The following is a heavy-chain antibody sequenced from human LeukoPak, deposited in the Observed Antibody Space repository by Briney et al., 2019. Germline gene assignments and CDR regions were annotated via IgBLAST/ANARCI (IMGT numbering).Heavy chain of an antibody. Sequence: ASVKVSCKASGYTFTGHYMHWVRQAPGQGLDWMGRINPNSGGTNYAQKFQGRVTMTRDTSISTAYMELSRLRSDDTAVYYCARNVSRSGFDPWGQGTLVTVSS. CDR2: INPNSGGT. J-gene: IGHJ5*02. D-gene: IGHD2-15*01. V-gene: IGHV1-2*06. CDR3: ARNVSRSGFDP. CDR1: GYTFTGHY.